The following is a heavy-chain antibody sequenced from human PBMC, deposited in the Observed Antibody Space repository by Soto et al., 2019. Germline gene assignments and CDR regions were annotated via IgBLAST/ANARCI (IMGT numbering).Heavy chain of an antibody. J-gene: IGHJ1*01. V-gene: IGHV3-48*02. D-gene: IGHD2-15*01. CDR2: INSRSNTM. Sequence: GGSLRLSCAGSGFSFSSYSMNWVRQAPGKGLEWISYINSRSNTMYYANSVKGRFTISRDNARNSLFLQMNSLRDEDTAIYYCARDDSGSGSYSDDWGQGNLVTVSS. CDR1: GFSFSSYS. CDR3: ARDDSGSGSYSDD.